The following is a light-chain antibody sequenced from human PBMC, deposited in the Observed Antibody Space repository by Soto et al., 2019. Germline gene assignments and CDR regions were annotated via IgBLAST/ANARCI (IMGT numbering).Light chain of an antibody. Sequence: EIVLTQSPGTLSLSPGERATLSCRASQTVSSSLAWYQQKPGQAPRPLIYGASTRATGVPARFSGYGSGAEFTLTISSLQSEDFAVYYCQQYYHWPRTFGQGNKVDSK. V-gene: IGKV3-15*01. CDR2: GAS. CDR1: QTVSSS. J-gene: IGKJ1*01. CDR3: QQYYHWPRT.